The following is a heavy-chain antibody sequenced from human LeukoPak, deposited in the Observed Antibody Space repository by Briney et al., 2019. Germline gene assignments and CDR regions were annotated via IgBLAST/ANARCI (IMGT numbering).Heavy chain of an antibody. Sequence: SETLSLTCAVYGGSFSGYYWSWIRQPPGKGLEWIGEINHSGSTNYNPSLKSRVTISVDTSKNQFSLQLSSVTAADTAVYYCARSRMVRGVIMSRGWFDPWGQGTLVTVSS. CDR2: INHSGST. J-gene: IGHJ5*02. D-gene: IGHD3-10*01. V-gene: IGHV4-34*01. CDR1: GGSFSGYY. CDR3: ARSRMVRGVIMSRGWFDP.